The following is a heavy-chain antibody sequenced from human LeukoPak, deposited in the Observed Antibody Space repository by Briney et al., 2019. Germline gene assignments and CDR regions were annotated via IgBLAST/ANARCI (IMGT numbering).Heavy chain of an antibody. J-gene: IGHJ4*02. D-gene: IGHD3-10*01. CDR3: ARGRTSGYFDY. CDR2: IHYSGST. V-gene: IGHV4-59*08. Sequence: SETLSLTCTVSGGSISTYYWSWIRQPPGKGLEWIGYIHYSGSTNYNPSLKSRVAISLDTSKNQFSLKLTSVTAADTAVYYCARGRTSGYFDYWGQGTLVTVSS. CDR1: GGSISTYY.